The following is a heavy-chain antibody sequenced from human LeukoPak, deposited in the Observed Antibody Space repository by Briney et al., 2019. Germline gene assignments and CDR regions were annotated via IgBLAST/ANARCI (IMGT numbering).Heavy chain of an antibody. V-gene: IGHV4-34*01. Sequence: SETLSLTCAIYGGSFSGYYWSWIRQPPGKGLEWIGEINHSGSTNYNPSLKSRVTISVDTSKNQFSLKLSSVTAADTAVYYCARVGYYYYYMDVWGKGTTVTVSS. CDR1: GGSFSGYY. J-gene: IGHJ6*03. CDR2: INHSGST. CDR3: ARVGYYYYYMDV.